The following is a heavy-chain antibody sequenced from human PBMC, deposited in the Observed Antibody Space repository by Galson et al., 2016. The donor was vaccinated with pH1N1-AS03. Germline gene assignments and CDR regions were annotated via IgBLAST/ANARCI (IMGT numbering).Heavy chain of an antibody. CDR1: GGTFSTYS. CDR3: ARGLHTTTKTGYYYYQDV. CDR2: IIPIFGSV. D-gene: IGHD1-1*01. J-gene: IGHJ6*03. V-gene: IGHV1-69*13. Sequence: SVKVSCKASGGTFSTYSISWVRQAPGQGLEWMGGIIPIFGSVTYAQKFQGRLTITADESKTSAYMELTSLTFEDTAMFYCARGLHTTTKTGYYYYQDVWGNGTTVIVSS.